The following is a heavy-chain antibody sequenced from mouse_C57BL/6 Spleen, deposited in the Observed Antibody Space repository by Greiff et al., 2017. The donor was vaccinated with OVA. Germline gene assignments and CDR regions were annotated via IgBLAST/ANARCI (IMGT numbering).Heavy chain of an antibody. CDR3: ARDQDYGSSYYFDY. CDR1: GFTFSSYA. Sequence: EVQGVESGGGLVKPGGSLKLSCAASGFTFSSYAMSWVRQTPEKRLEWVATISDGGSYTYYPDNVKGRFTISRDNAKNNLYLQMSHLKSEDTAMYYCARDQDYGSSYYFDYWGQGTTLTVSS. D-gene: IGHD1-1*01. CDR2: ISDGGSYT. V-gene: IGHV5-4*01. J-gene: IGHJ2*01.